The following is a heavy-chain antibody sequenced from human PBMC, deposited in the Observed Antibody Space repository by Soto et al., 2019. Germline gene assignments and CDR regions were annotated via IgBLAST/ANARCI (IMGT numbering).Heavy chain of an antibody. CDR2: IYYSGST. CDR1: GGSISSYY. CDR3: ARLSYQLPLDAFDI. V-gene: IGHV4-59*08. D-gene: IGHD2-2*01. J-gene: IGHJ3*02. Sequence: ETLSLTCTVSGGSISSYYWSWIRQPPGKGLEWIGYIYYSGSTNYNPSLKSRVTISVDTSKNQFSLKLSSVTAADTAVYYCARLSYQLPLDAFDIWGQGTMVTVSS.